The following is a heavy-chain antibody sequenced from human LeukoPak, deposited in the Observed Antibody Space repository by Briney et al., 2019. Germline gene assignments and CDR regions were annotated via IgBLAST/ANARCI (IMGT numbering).Heavy chain of an antibody. V-gene: IGHV1-69*04. CDR2: IIPILGIA. D-gene: IGHD3-3*01. J-gene: IGHJ6*02. CDR1: GGTFSSYA. CDR3: ASDYDFWSGYYHGMDV. Sequence: GASVKVSCKASGGTFSSYAISWVRQAPGQGLEWMGRIIPILGIANYAQKFQGRVTITADKSTSTAYMELSSLRSEDTAVYYCASDYDFWSGYYHGMDVWGQGTTVTVSS.